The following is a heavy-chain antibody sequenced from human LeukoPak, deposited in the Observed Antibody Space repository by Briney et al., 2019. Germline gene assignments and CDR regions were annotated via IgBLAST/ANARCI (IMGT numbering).Heavy chain of an antibody. CDR3: ARHVVAVGFAY. D-gene: IGHD1-26*01. J-gene: IGHJ4*02. V-gene: IGHV3-21*01. CDR2: ITSSSRYI. Sequence: SGGSLRLSCAASGFTFSTYTMNWVRQAPGKGLEWVSSITSSSRYIYYADSVKGRFTISRDNAKNSLYLQMNCLRAEDTAVYYCARHVVAVGFAYWGQGTLVTVSS. CDR1: GFTFSTYT.